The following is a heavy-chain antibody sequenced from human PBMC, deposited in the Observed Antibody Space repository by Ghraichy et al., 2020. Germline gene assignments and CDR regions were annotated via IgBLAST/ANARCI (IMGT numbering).Heavy chain of an antibody. CDR3: AKGGGRVNEWYFDY. CDR2: ISYDGSEI. V-gene: IGHV3-30*18. CDR1: KMAFSSYG. Sequence: GGSLRLSCVASKMAFSSYGMHWVRQAPGKGLEWVAVISYDGSEIHYIDSVKGRFTISRDNSKNTLFLQMNSLKTDDTAVYYCAKGGGRVNEWYFDYWGQGTLVAVSS. D-gene: IGHD3-16*01. J-gene: IGHJ4*02.